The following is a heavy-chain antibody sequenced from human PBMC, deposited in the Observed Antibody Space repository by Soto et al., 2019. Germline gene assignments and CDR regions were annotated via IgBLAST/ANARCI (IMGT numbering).Heavy chain of an antibody. CDR3: ARGIVVPAAIGWGWFDP. CDR1: GYTFTSYA. J-gene: IGHJ5*02. Sequence: QVQLVQSGAVVKKPGASVKVSCKASGYTFTSYAMHWVRQAPGQRLEWMGWINAGNGNTKYSQKFQGRVTITRDTSASTAYMELSSLRSEDTAVYYCARGIVVPAAIGWGWFDPWGQGTLVTVSS. CDR2: INAGNGNT. D-gene: IGHD2-2*01. V-gene: IGHV1-3*01.